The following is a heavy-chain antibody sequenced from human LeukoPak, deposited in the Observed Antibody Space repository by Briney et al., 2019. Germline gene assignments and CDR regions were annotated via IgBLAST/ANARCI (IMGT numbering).Heavy chain of an antibody. CDR3: ARGATYYDILTGFGWFDP. CDR1: GGTFSSYA. D-gene: IGHD3-9*01. CDR2: IIPIFGTA. J-gene: IGHJ5*02. V-gene: IGHV1-69*05. Sequence: SVKVSCKASGGTFSSYAISWVRQAPGQGLEWVGGIIPIFGTANYAQKFQGRVTITTDESTSTAYMELSSLRSEDTAVYYCARGATYYDILTGFGWFDPWGQGTLVTVSS.